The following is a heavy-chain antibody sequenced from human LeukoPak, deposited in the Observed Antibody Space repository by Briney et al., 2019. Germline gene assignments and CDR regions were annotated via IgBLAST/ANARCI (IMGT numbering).Heavy chain of an antibody. D-gene: IGHD1-7*01. J-gene: IGHJ3*02. Sequence: PSQTLSLTCDISGDSVSSSGVAWNWIRQSPSRGLEWLGRTYYGSKWFNEYSVSMRGRITIDPDASNNHFSLQLNSMTPEDTAMYYCARGKNSAFDIWSQGTMVTVSS. CDR2: TYYGSKWFN. CDR1: GDSVSSSGVA. V-gene: IGHV6-1*01. CDR3: ARGKNSAFDI.